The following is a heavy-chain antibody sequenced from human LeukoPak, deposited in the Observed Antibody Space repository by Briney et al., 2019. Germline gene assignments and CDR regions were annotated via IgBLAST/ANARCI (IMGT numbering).Heavy chain of an antibody. V-gene: IGHV1-18*01. D-gene: IGHD3-10*01. Sequence: ASVKVSCKASGHTFTSYGISWVRQAPGQGLEWMGWISAYNGNTNYAQKLQGRVTMTTDTSTSTAYMELRSLRSDDTAVYYCARDTEYYGSGSDFDYWGQGTLVTVSS. J-gene: IGHJ4*02. CDR2: ISAYNGNT. CDR3: ARDTEYYGSGSDFDY. CDR1: GHTFTSYG.